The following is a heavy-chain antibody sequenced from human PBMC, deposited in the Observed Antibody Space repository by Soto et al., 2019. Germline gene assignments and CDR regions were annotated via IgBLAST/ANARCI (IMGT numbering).Heavy chain of an antibody. Sequence: GASVKVSCKASGYTFTSYGISWVRQAPGQGLEWMGWISAYNGNTNYAQKLQGRVTMTTDTSTSTAYMELRSLRSDDTAVYYCARDGDSGYDYTYYYYYYGMDVWGQGTTVTVSS. V-gene: IGHV1-18*01. J-gene: IGHJ6*02. D-gene: IGHD5-12*01. CDR3: ARDGDSGYDYTYYYYYYGMDV. CDR1: GYTFTSYG. CDR2: ISAYNGNT.